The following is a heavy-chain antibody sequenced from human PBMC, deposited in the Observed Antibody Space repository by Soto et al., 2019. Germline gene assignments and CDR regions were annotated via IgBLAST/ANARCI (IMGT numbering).Heavy chain of an antibody. J-gene: IGHJ6*02. CDR1: GFTFSSYA. CDR2: ISGSGGST. CDR3: AKDPGITICGVVIRLGMDV. D-gene: IGHD3-3*01. V-gene: IGHV3-23*01. Sequence: EVQLLESGGGLVQPGGSLRLSCAASGFTFSSYAMSWVRQAPGKGLEWVSAISGSGGSTYYADSVKGRFTISRDNSKNPLYLHMNSLRAEDTAVYYCAKDPGITICGVVIRLGMDVWGQGTTVTVSS.